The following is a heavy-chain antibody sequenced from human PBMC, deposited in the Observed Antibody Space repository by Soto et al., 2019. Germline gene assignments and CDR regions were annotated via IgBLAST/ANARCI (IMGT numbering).Heavy chain of an antibody. D-gene: IGHD2-15*01. CDR2: IIPILGIA. Sequence: QVQLVQSGAEVKKPGSSVKVSCKASGGTFSSNTISWVRQAPGQGLEWMGMIIPILGIANYEQKFQGRVTITADKSTRTAYMQLRTLRCEHTAVYYSADRVVADTGLAVWGPGTTVTVSS. J-gene: IGHJ6*02. V-gene: IGHV1-69*02. CDR3: ADRVVADTGLAV. CDR1: GGTFSSNT.